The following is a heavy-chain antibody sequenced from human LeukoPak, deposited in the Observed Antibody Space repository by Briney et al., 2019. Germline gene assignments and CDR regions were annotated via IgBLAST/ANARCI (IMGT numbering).Heavy chain of an antibody. CDR3: ARTPRDYDFWSGYSAPQ. V-gene: IGHV4-30-2*01. CDR1: GGSITSGGYY. D-gene: IGHD3-3*01. CDR2: IYHSGNVYESANT. J-gene: IGHJ4*02. Sequence: KASEALSLTCTVSGGSITSGGYYWSWIRQPPGKGLEWIAYIYHSGNVYESANTFYNPSLKSRVHISIDRSKNQFFLNLDSVTAADTAVYYCARTPRDYDFWSGYSAPQWGQGTLVTVSS.